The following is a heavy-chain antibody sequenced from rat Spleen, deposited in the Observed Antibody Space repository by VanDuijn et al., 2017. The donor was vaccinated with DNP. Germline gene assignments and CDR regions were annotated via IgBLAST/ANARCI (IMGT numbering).Heavy chain of an antibody. D-gene: IGHD1-11*01. CDR3: ARWRIGPHYFDS. CDR2: ISYSGST. CDR1: GYSITSIY. Sequence: EVQLQESGPGLVKPSQSLSLTCSVTGYSITSIYRWNWIRKFPGNKLEWIGHISYSGSTSYNPSLKSRISITRDTSKNQFFLQLNSVNTDDTATYYCARWRIGPHYFDSWGQGVMVTVSS. J-gene: IGHJ2*01. V-gene: IGHV3-1*01.